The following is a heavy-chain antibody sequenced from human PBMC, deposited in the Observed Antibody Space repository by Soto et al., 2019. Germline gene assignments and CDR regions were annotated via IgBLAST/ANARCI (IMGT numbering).Heavy chain of an antibody. D-gene: IGHD2-15*01. CDR2: ISGRGAYI. CDR1: GFTFSSYS. CDR3: ASTDRDCRGGSCYFY. V-gene: IGHV3-21*01. Sequence: GGSMRLSCAASGFTFSSYSMNWVRQAPGKGLEWVSSISGRGAYIYYADSVKGRFTISRDNAKNSLYLQMNSLRAEDTAVYYCASTDRDCRGGSCYFYWGQGTLVTVSS. J-gene: IGHJ4*02.